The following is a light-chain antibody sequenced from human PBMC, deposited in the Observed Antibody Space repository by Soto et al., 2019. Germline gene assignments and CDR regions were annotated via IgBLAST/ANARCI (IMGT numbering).Light chain of an antibody. V-gene: IGLV1-47*01. CDR2: MND. Sequence: QSVLNQPPSASGNPGRILTISCSGSTSNILRNYVYWYRQLPGTAPRLLISMNDQRPSGVPDRFSGSKSGTSASLAISGLRSEDEADYYCASWDDSLSGYVFGTGTKVTVL. CDR1: TSNILRNY. CDR3: ASWDDSLSGYV. J-gene: IGLJ1*01.